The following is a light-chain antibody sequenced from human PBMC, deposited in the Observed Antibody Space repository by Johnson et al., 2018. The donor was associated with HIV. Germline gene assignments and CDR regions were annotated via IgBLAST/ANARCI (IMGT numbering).Light chain of an antibody. Sequence: SVLTQPPSVSAAPGQRVTISCSGSSFNIGINFVSWYQQVPGTAPKLLICESNKRPSGIPNRFSGSKSGTSATLGITGLQTGDEADYYCGTWDSRLSFYVFGTGTNVTVL. CDR1: SFNIGINF. CDR2: ESN. V-gene: IGLV1-51*02. J-gene: IGLJ1*01. CDR3: GTWDSRLSFYV.